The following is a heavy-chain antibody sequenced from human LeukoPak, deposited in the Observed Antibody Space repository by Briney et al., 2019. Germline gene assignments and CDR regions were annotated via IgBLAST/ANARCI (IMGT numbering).Heavy chain of an antibody. CDR3: ARDIGGSYYFHY. D-gene: IGHD1-26*01. CDR2: IDYSGGT. J-gene: IGHJ4*02. Sequence: PSETLSLTCTVSGGSISSYYWSWIRQPPGKGLEWIGYIDYSGGTNYSPSLKSRVTISVDTATSKNQFSLKLSSVTAADTAVYYCARDIGGSYYFHYWGQGTLVTVSS. V-gene: IGHV4-59*01. CDR1: GGSISSYY.